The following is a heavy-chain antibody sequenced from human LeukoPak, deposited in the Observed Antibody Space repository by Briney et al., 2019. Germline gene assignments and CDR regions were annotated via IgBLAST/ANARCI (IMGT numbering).Heavy chain of an antibody. CDR3: AKVVAPSTTRNLDY. Sequence: GGSLRLSCAASGFTFSTYAMTWVRQAPGKGLEWVSTFGSGGGTYYTDSVRGRFTISKDFSKNTLYLQLNSLGAEDTALYYCAKVVAPSTTRNLDYWGQGALAIVSS. CDR1: GFTFSTYA. V-gene: IGHV3-23*01. D-gene: IGHD2-15*01. CDR2: FGSGGGT. J-gene: IGHJ4*02.